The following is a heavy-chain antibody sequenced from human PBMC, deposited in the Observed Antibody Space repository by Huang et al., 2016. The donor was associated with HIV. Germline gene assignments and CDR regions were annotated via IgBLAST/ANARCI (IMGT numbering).Heavy chain of an antibody. CDR3: ARGYSSSWLYN. D-gene: IGHD6-13*01. Sequence: EEQLVESGGGLVQPGGSLRLSCAASGFSFSSCNRNWVSQVPGKGLGGLSYISETGSVITYADSVKGRFTVARDNAKNSLYLQMDSLRAEDTAVYYCARGYSSSWLYNWGQGTLVTVSS. CDR2: ISETGSVI. V-gene: IGHV3-48*01. CDR1: GFSFSSCN. J-gene: IGHJ4*02.